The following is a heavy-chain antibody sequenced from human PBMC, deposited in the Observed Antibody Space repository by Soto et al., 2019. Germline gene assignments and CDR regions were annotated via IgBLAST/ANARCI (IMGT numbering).Heavy chain of an antibody. CDR2: ISYDGSNK. V-gene: IGHV3-30*18. Sequence: GWSLRLSCAASGFTFSSYGMHWVRQAPGKGLEWVAFISYDGSNKYYADSVKGRFTISRDNSKNTLYLQMNSLRAEDTAVYYCAKDLMSGTHLSNWFDPWGQGTMGTVSS. J-gene: IGHJ5*02. D-gene: IGHD6-13*01. CDR3: AKDLMSGTHLSNWFDP. CDR1: GFTFSSYG.